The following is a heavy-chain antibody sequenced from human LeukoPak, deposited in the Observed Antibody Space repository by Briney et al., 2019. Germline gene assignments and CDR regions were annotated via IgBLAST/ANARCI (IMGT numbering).Heavy chain of an antibody. V-gene: IGHV4-39*01. J-gene: IGHJ3*02. CDR3: ARHLYSSGWQCAFDI. CDR1: GGSISSSSYY. Sequence: SETLSLTCTVSGGSISSSSYYWGWIRQPPGKGLEWIGSIYYSGSTYYNPSLKSRVTISVDTSKNQFSLKLSSVTAADTAVYHCARHLYSSGWQCAFDIWGQGTMVTVSS. CDR2: IYYSGST. D-gene: IGHD6-19*01.